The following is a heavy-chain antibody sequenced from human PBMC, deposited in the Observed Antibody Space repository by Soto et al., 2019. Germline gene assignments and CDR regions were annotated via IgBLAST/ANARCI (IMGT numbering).Heavy chain of an antibody. Sequence: LSLTLTGSGXSVLNGGHYWPWIRQHPVKGLEWIRKVFYSGSTHYNLALKSRLIISVDTSKNQFSLNLSSVTATDTAIYYCASDNYGGMRDYCGQGTLV. CDR2: VFYSGST. D-gene: IGHD2-21*01. J-gene: IGHJ4*02. CDR1: GXSVLNGGHY. V-gene: IGHV4-31*02. CDR3: ASDNYGGMRDY.